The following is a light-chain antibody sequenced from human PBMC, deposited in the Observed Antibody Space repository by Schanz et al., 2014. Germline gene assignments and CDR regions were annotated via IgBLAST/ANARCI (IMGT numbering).Light chain of an antibody. V-gene: IGKV3-20*01. CDR1: QSVSSSY. CDR2: GAS. J-gene: IGKJ1*01. Sequence: EIVMTQSPATLSLSPGERATLSCRASQSVSSSYLSWYQQKPGQAPRLLIYGASTRATGIPARFSGSGSGTDFTLTIRRLEPEDFAVYYCQQYGSSPAVAFGQGTKVEIK. CDR3: QQYGSSPAVA.